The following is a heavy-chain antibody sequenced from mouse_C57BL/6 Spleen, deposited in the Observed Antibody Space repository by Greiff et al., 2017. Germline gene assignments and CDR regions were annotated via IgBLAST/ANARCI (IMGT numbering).Heavy chain of an antibody. CDR2: INYDGSST. Sequence: EVMLVESEGGLVQPGSSMKLSCTASGFTFSDYYMAWVRQVPEKGLEWVANINYDGSSTYYLDSLKSRFIISRDNAKNILYLQMSSLKSEDTATYYCARDDDDAMDYWGKGTSVTVSS. V-gene: IGHV5-16*01. CDR1: GFTFSDYY. J-gene: IGHJ4*01. CDR3: ARDDDDAMDY.